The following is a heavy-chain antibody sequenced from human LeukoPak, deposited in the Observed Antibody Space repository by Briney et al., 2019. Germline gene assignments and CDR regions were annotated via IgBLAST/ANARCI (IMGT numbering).Heavy chain of an antibody. CDR1: GFTFNSYG. D-gene: IGHD3-9*01. J-gene: IGHJ3*02. CDR3: TRDPGYPHAFDI. CDR2: IRSKAYGGTT. V-gene: IGHV3-49*04. Sequence: PGGSLRLSCATSGFTFNSYGMHWVRQAPGKGLEWVGFIRSKAYGGTTEYAASVKGRFTISRDDSKSIAYLQMNSLKTEDTAVYYCTRDPGYPHAFDIWGQGTMVTVSS.